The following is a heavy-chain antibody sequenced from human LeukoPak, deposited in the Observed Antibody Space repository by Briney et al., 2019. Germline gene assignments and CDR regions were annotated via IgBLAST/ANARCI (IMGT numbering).Heavy chain of an antibody. Sequence: PGGSLRLSCAASGVTIGRYAMSWVRQAPGKGLEWVSAICGSGGSTYYADSERGRITISRANSKKILYLQTNSLRVEDTDVYYCTKASAARCIGVFCYPFVHWGQGTLVTVSS. D-gene: IGHD2-15*01. V-gene: IGHV3-23*01. CDR2: ICGSGGST. CDR1: GVTIGRYA. CDR3: TKASAARCIGVFCYPFVH. J-gene: IGHJ4*02.